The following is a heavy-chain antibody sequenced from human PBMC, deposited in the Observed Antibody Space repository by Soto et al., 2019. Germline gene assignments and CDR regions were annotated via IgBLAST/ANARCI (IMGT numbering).Heavy chain of an antibody. V-gene: IGHV1-18*01. CDR2: INTYNGNT. Sequence: ASVKVSCKASGYTFPSYGVNWVRQAPGQGLEWTGWINTYNGNTNYAQEFQGRVTMTTDTSTSTVYMELRSLRSDDTAVYYCARDLRTVAGIYYYYYGMDVWGQGTTVTVSS. J-gene: IGHJ6*02. D-gene: IGHD6-19*01. CDR3: ARDLRTVAGIYYYYYGMDV. CDR1: GYTFPSYG.